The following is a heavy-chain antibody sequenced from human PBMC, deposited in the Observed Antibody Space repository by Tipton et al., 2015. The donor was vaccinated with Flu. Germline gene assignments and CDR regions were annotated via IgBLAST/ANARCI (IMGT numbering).Heavy chain of an antibody. D-gene: IGHD5-18*01. CDR1: GGSFSGYY. CDR2: INHSGST. J-gene: IGHJ5*02. Sequence: TLSLTCAVYGGSFSGYYWSWIRQPPGKGLEWIGEINHSGSTNYNPSLKSRVTISVDTSKNQFSLKLSSVTAADTAVYYCARGGYSYVDNWFDPWGQGTLVTVSS. V-gene: IGHV4-34*01. CDR3: ARGGYSYVDNWFDP.